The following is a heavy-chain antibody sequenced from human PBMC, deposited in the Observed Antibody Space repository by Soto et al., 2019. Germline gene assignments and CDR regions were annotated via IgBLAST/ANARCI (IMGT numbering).Heavy chain of an antibody. CDR3: AKDRYGSGSYDWFDP. Sequence: EVQLLESGGGLVQPGGSLRLSCAASGFTFSSYAMSWVRQAPGKGLEWVSAISGSGGSTYYADSVKGRFTISRDNSKNTLYLQMNSLRDEDTAVYYCAKDRYGSGSYDWFDPWGQGTLVTVSS. CDR1: GFTFSSYA. V-gene: IGHV3-23*01. J-gene: IGHJ5*02. CDR2: ISGSGGST. D-gene: IGHD3-10*01.